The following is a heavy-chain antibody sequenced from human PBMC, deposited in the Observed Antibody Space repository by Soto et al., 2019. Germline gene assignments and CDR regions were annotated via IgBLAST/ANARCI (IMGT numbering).Heavy chain of an antibody. J-gene: IGHJ4*02. CDR2: INAGNGNT. Sequence: ASVKVSCKASGYTFTSYAMHWVRQAPGQRLEWMGWINAGNGNTKYSQKFQGRVTIARDTSASTAYMELSSLRSEDTAVYYCARGPSGSYPNYWGQGTLVTVSS. CDR1: GYTFTSYA. CDR3: ARGPSGSYPNY. D-gene: IGHD1-26*01. V-gene: IGHV1-3*01.